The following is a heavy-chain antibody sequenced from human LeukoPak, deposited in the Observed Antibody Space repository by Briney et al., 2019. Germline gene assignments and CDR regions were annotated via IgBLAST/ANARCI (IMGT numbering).Heavy chain of an antibody. CDR1: GFTFSGYW. V-gene: IGHV3-7*01. D-gene: IGHD6-19*01. CDR3: ARDGARYSSGWYRPYYFDY. J-gene: IGHJ4*02. Sequence: GGSLRLSCAASGFTFSGYWMSWVRLAPGKGLEWVANIKQDGSEKYCVDSVKGRFTISRDNAKNSLYLQMNGLRAEDTAVYYCARDGARYSSGWYRPYYFDYWGLGTLVTVSS. CDR2: IKQDGSEK.